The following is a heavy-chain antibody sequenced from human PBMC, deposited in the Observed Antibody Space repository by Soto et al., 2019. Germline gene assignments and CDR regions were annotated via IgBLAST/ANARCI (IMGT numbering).Heavy chain of an antibody. V-gene: IGHV1-46*01. J-gene: IGHJ6*02. CDR1: GYTFTSYY. CDR2: INPSGGST. CDR3: AREWGVRGVRNYYYGMDG. D-gene: IGHD3-10*01. Sequence: ASVKVSCKASGYTFTSYYMHWVRQAPGQGLEWMGIINPSGGSTSYAQKFQGRVTMTRDTSTSTVYMELSSLRSEDTAVYYCAREWGVRGVRNYYYGMDGWGQGTTVTVAS.